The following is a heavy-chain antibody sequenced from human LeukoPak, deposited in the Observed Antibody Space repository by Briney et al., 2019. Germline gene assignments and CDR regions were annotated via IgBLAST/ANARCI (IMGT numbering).Heavy chain of an antibody. Sequence: GGSLRLSCAASGFTFSSYSMNWVRQAPGKGLEWVSYISSSSSTIYYADSVKGRFTISRDNAENSLYLQMNSLRAEDTAVYYCARDHHRRLYDSQARDTFDIWGRGTMVTVSS. CDR2: ISSSSSTI. CDR3: ARDHHRRLYDSQARDTFDI. J-gene: IGHJ3*02. CDR1: GFTFSSYS. D-gene: IGHD3-22*01. V-gene: IGHV3-48*01.